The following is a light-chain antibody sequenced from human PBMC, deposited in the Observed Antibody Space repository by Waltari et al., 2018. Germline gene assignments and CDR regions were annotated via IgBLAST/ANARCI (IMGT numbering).Light chain of an antibody. CDR3: QAADNSGTLNWL. CDR2: KDS. CDR1: ALAQQY. J-gene: IGLJ3*02. V-gene: IGLV3-25*03. Sequence: SFELKQPPSVSVSPGQTARITCSEDALAQQYAYWYQQKAGQAPLVVIYKDSERPSGIPERFSGSSSGTTVTLTISGVQAEDEADYYCQAADNSGTLNWLFGGGTKLTVL.